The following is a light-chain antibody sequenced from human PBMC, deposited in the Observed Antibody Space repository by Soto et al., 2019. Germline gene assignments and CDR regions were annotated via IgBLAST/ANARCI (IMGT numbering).Light chain of an antibody. V-gene: IGKV3-15*01. CDR3: QQYNTRPQT. Sequence: EGVLTQSPATLSVSSRERATLSCRASQTVGSNLAWYQHKPGQAPRLLISGASTRATGVPVRFSGSGSGTEFALTISGLQSEDFTVYFCQQYNTRPQTFGQGTKVDI. J-gene: IGKJ1*01. CDR1: QTVGSN. CDR2: GAS.